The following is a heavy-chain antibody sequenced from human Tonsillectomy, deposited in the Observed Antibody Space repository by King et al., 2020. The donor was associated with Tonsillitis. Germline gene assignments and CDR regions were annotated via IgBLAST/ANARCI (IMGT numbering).Heavy chain of an antibody. D-gene: IGHD6-13*01. CDR2: IYYSGST. V-gene: IGHV4-59*01. J-gene: IGHJ4*02. CDR3: ARGWGFSWYRYFFDY. Sequence: VQLQESGPGLVKPSETLSLTCNVSAGSLTTYYWSWIRQPPGKGLEWIGFIYYSGSTNYNPSLKSRVTISLDTSKNPFSLNLNSLTAADTAVYYCARGWGFSWYRYFFDYWGQGTLVTVSS. CDR1: AGSLTTYY.